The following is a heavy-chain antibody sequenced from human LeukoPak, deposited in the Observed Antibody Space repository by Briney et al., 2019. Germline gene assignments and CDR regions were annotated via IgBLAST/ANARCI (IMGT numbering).Heavy chain of an antibody. CDR3: ARQFDDIVVRPFDY. V-gene: IGHV3-30*04. CDR1: GFTFSSYA. J-gene: IGHJ4*02. CDR2: ISYDGSNK. D-gene: IGHD5-12*01. Sequence: GRSLRLSCAVTGFTFSSYAMHWVRQAPGKGLEWVAVISYDGSNKYYADSVKGRFTISRDNSKNTLYLQMNSLRAEDTAVYYCARQFDDIVVRPFDYWGQGTLVTVSS.